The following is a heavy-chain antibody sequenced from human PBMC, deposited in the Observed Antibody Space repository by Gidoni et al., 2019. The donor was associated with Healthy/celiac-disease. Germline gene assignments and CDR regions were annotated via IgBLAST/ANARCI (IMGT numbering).Heavy chain of an antibody. J-gene: IGHJ6*02. CDR3: AKDPGDPSGMDV. Sequence: EVQLLESGGGLVQPGGSLRLSCSASGFPFSSYAMSWVRQAPGKGLEWVSAISGSGGSTDYADSVKGRFTISRDNSKNTLYLQMNSLRAEDTAVYYCAKDPGDPSGMDVWGQGTTVTVSS. D-gene: IGHD2-21*02. V-gene: IGHV3-23*01. CDR1: GFPFSSYA. CDR2: ISGSGGST.